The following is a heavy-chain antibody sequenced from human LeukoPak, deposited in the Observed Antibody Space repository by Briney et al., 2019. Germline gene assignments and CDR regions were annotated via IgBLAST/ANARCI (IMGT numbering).Heavy chain of an antibody. CDR3: ARATLYDYYFNY. V-gene: IGHV1-46*01. D-gene: IGHD5/OR15-5a*01. Sequence: VASVKASCKASGYTFTSYDINWVRQAPGQGLEWMGIINPSGGSTSYAQKFQGRVTLTRDTSTSTVYMELSSLRSEDTAVYYCARATLYDYYFNYWGQGTLVTVSS. J-gene: IGHJ4*02. CDR2: INPSGGST. CDR1: GYTFTSYD.